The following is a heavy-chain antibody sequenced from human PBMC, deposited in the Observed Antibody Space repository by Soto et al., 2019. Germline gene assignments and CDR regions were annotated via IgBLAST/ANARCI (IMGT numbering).Heavy chain of an antibody. CDR1: GYTFTRYD. J-gene: IGHJ5*02. D-gene: IGHD3-3*01. CDR2: MNPNSGNT. CDR3: GRPDRITIFGVGIIQYNWFDP. Sequence: QVQLVQSGAEVKKPGASVKVSCKASGYTFTRYDINWVRQATGQGLEWMGWMNPNSGNTGYAQKFQGRVTMTRNTYISTAYMELSSLRSEDTAVYYCGRPDRITIFGVGIIQYNWFDPWGQGTLVTVSS. V-gene: IGHV1-8*01.